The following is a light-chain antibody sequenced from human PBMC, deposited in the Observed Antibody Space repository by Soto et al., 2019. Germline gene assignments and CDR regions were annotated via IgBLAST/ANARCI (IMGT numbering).Light chain of an antibody. CDR1: QRVSSSY. J-gene: IGKJ2*01. CDR2: GAS. Sequence: EIVLTQSPGTLSLSPGERATLSCRASQRVSSSYLAWYQQKPGQAPRLLIYGASGRATGIPDRFSGSGSGTDFTLTISSLEPEDFAVYYCQQYGSSSYTFGQGTKLEIK. CDR3: QQYGSSSYT. V-gene: IGKV3-20*01.